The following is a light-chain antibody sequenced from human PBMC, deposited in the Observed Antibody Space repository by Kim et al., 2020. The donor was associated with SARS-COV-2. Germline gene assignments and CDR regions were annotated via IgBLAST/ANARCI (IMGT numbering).Light chain of an antibody. CDR2: DAS. CDR3: QQYGSSPPT. CDR1: QSVSSSY. J-gene: IGKJ1*01. Sequence: SPGESATLSCGASQSVSSSYLAWYQQKPGLAPRLLIYDASSRATGIPDRFSGSGSGTDFTLTISRLEPEDFAVYYCQQYGSSPPTFGQGTKVDIK. V-gene: IGKV3D-20*01.